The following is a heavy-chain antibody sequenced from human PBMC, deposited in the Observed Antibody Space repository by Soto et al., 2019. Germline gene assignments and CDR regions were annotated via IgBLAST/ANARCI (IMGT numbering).Heavy chain of an antibody. CDR1: GFIFSAYA. V-gene: IGHV3-23*01. CDR3: AKDVPMGDY. J-gene: IGHJ4*02. CDR2: ISGSGGHT. D-gene: IGHD3-10*01. Sequence: GGSLRLSCAASGFIFSAYAMSWVRQAPGKGLEWVSGISGSGGHTYHADSVKGRFTTSRDNSKNTLFLQMNSLRAEDTAVYYCAKDVPMGDYWGQGTLVTVSS.